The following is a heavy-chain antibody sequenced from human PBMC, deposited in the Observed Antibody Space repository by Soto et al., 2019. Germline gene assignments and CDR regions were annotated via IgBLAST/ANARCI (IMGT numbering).Heavy chain of an antibody. CDR2: IDPSDSQT. J-gene: IGHJ4*02. Sequence: RGESLKISCKGSGYSFAGYWITWVRQKPGKGLEWMGRIDPSDSQTYYSPSFRGHVTISATKSITTVFLQWSSLRASDTATYYCQSQIYESHTRHNFQYSFDSWGQGTPVTVSS. V-gene: IGHV5-10-1*01. CDR3: QSQIYESHTRHNFQYSFDS. D-gene: IGHD5-12*01. CDR1: GYSFAGYW.